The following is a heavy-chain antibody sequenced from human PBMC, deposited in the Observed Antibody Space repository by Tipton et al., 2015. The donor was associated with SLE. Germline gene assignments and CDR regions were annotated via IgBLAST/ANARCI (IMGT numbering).Heavy chain of an antibody. Sequence: QVQLVQSGSELKKSGASVKVSCKASGYTFTKYAMYWVRQAPGQGLEWMGWINTNNGNPTYAQGFIGRFVISLDTSVTTTYLQISGLKSEDTAVYFCARGIGPTSLEATGLHYFDSWGQGTLVTVSS. CDR1: GYTFTKYA. J-gene: IGHJ4*02. D-gene: IGHD6-13*01. CDR2: INTNNGNP. CDR3: ARGIGPTSLEATGLHYFDS. V-gene: IGHV7-4-1*02.